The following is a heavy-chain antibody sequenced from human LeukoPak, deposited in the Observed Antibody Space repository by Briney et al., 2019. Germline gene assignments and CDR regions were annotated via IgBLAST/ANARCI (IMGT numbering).Heavy chain of an antibody. CDR1: GITFSRSA. J-gene: IGHJ4*02. D-gene: IGHD5-12*01. V-gene: IGHV3-30*04. CDR3: TRGTVPGLATTYGTYFDS. CDR2: ISYDGTNK. Sequence: GGSLRLSCAASGITFSRSAMHWVRQAPGKGLEWGAVISYDGTNKYYLDSVKGRFTISRDNSKNTLYLQMDSLRAEDTAVYYCTRGTVPGLATTYGTYFDSWGQGTLVTVSS.